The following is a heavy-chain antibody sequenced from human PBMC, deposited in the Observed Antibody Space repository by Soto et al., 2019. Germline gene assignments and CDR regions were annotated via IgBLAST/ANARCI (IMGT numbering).Heavy chain of an antibody. J-gene: IGHJ3*02. D-gene: IGHD1-26*01. CDR1: GYTFTSYD. Sequence: ASVKVSCKASGYTFTSYDINWVRQAPGQGLEWMGWINPNSGGTNYAQKFQGWVTMTRDTSISTAYMELSRLRSDDTAVYYCARDRDIVGATDAFDIWGQGTMVTVSS. V-gene: IGHV1-2*04. CDR3: ARDRDIVGATDAFDI. CDR2: INPNSGGT.